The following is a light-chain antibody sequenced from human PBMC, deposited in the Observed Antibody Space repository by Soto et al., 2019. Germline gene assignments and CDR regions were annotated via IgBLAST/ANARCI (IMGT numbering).Light chain of an antibody. CDR1: QDISRY. Sequence: QLTQSPSSLSASVGDRVTITCRASQDISRYLAWYQQRAGKAPKLLIYGASTLQSGVPSRFSGSGSGTEFTLTISSLQPEDFATYHCQQLQGTPFTVGPGTTVDV. CDR2: GAS. CDR3: QQLQGTPFT. J-gene: IGKJ3*01. V-gene: IGKV1-9*01.